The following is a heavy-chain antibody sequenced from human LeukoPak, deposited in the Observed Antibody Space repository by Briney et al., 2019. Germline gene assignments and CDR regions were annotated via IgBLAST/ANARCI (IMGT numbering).Heavy chain of an antibody. V-gene: IGHV3-30*18. Sequence: GGSLRLSCAASGFTFSSYGMHWVRQAPGKGLEWVAVISYDGSNQYYADSVKGRFTISRDNSKNTLYLQMNSLRAEDTAVYYCTKDKGGGYGNDGFDIWGRGTMVTVSS. CDR2: ISYDGSNQ. J-gene: IGHJ3*02. D-gene: IGHD3-16*01. CDR1: GFTFSSYG. CDR3: TKDKGGGYGNDGFDI.